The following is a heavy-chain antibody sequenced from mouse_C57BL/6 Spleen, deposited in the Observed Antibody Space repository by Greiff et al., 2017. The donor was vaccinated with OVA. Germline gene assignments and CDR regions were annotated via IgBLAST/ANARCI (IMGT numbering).Heavy chain of an antibody. CDR1: GYTFTSYW. CDR2: IDPSDSYT. J-gene: IGHJ4*01. D-gene: IGHD1-1*01. CDR3: ARSNYGSSYYYAMDY. Sequence: QVQLQQPVAELVMPGASVKLSCKASGYTFTSYWMHWVKQRPGQGLEWIGEIDPSDSYTNYNQKFKGKSTLTVDKSSSTAYMQLSSLTSEDSAVYYCARSNYGSSYYYAMDYWGQGTSVTVSS. V-gene: IGHV1-69*01.